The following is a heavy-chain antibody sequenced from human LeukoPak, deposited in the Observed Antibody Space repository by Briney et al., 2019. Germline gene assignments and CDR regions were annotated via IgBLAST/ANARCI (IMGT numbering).Heavy chain of an antibody. Sequence: GGSLRLSCAASGFTFSSYAMHWVRQAPGKGLGYVSAISSNGGSTYYANSVKGRFTISRDNSKNTLYLQMGSLRAEDMAVYYCARVDFSSSWDAFDIWGQGTMVTVSP. J-gene: IGHJ3*02. D-gene: IGHD6-13*01. V-gene: IGHV3-64*01. CDR2: ISSNGGST. CDR3: ARVDFSSSWDAFDI. CDR1: GFTFSSYA.